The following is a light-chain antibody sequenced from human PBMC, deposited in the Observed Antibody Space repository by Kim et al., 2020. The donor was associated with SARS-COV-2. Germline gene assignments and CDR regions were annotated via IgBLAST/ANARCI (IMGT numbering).Light chain of an antibody. Sequence: DIQMTQSPSTLSASVGDRVTITCRASQSISTWLAWYQQKPGIAPKPLIYKASNLESGVPSRFSGSGSGTEFTLTISSLQPDDFATYYCQQYNNYSPCTFGQGTKVDIK. CDR3: QQYNNYSPCT. V-gene: IGKV1-5*03. CDR1: QSISTW. J-gene: IGKJ1*01. CDR2: KAS.